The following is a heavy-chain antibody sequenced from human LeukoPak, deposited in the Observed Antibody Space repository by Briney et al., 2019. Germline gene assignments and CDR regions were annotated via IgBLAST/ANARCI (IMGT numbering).Heavy chain of an antibody. Sequence: SETLSLTCTVSGGSISSYYWSWVRQPPGKGLEWIGEINHSGSTNYNPSLKSRVTTSVDTSKKQFSLKLSSVTAADTAVYYCATEYSSSSFGMDVWGQGTTVTVSS. J-gene: IGHJ6*02. CDR1: GGSISSYY. CDR3: ATEYSSSSFGMDV. D-gene: IGHD6-6*01. CDR2: INHSGST. V-gene: IGHV4-34*01.